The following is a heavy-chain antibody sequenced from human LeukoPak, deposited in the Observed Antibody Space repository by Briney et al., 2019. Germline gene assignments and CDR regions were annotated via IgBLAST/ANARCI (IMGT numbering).Heavy chain of an antibody. J-gene: IGHJ4*02. CDR2: ISGSDDGT. CDR1: GFTFSTYA. CDR3: AKSPVSSCRGSFCYPFDY. D-gene: IGHD2-15*01. Sequence: GESLRLSCAASGFTFSTYAMSWVRQIPGKGLEWVSAISGSDDGTYYADSVKGRFTISRDNSRNTLYLQMNTLRAEDTAVYFCAKSPVSSCRGSFCYPFDYWGQGNLVTVSS. V-gene: IGHV3-23*01.